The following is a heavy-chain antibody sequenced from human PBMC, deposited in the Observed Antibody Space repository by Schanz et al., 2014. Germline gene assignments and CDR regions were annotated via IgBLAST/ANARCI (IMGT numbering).Heavy chain of an antibody. CDR2: IYNGGGGRT. Sequence: ESGGGLIQPGGSLRLSCAASGYTVSSNYMSWVRQAPGKGLEWVSVIYNGGGGRTYYADSVKGRFTISSDNSKNTVFLQMNSLRAEDTGVYYCAGAAYCRGAGCALYYALDVWGQGTTVTVSS. V-gene: IGHV3-53*01. CDR3: AGAAYCRGAGCALYYALDV. CDR1: GYTVSSNY. D-gene: IGHD2-15*01. J-gene: IGHJ6*02.